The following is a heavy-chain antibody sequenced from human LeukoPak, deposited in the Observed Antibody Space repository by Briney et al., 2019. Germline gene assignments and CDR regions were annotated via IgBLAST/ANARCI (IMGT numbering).Heavy chain of an antibody. CDR2: LSSSGSAT. Sequence: GGSLTLSCDDAGSTFRSYEMNWVRQAPEKGLEWIAYLSSSGSATSYADFVKGRSTIARDDDKNSVYLEMNSLRADDTAVYYCARSARVMKGVVEVTALDEWGQGTLVSDCS. V-gene: IGHV3-48*03. CDR3: ARSARVMKGVVEVTALDE. D-gene: IGHD3-3*01. J-gene: IGHJ4*02. CDR1: GSTFRSYE.